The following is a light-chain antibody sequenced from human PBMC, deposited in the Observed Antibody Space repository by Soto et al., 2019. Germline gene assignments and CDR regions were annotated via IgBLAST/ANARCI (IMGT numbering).Light chain of an antibody. CDR1: SSDVGGYNY. CDR3: SSYAGSRPWG. V-gene: IGLV2-14*01. J-gene: IGLJ3*02. CDR2: EVS. Sequence: QSALTQPASVSGSPGQSITISCTGTSSDVGGYNYVSWYQQHPGAAPKLMIYEVSNRPSGVSNRFSGSKSGNTASLTISGPQAEDGGDYFCSSYAGSRPWGFGGGTKLTVL.